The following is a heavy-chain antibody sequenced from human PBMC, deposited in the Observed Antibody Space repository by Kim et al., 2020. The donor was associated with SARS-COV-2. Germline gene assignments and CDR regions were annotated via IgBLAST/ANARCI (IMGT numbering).Heavy chain of an antibody. CDR3: ARGLKHIAVGDSFDY. CDR2: INHSGST. V-gene: IGHV4-34*01. Sequence: SETLSLTCAVYGGSFSGYYWSWIRQPPGKGLEWIGEINHSGSTNYNPSLKSRVTISVDTSKNQFSLKLSSVTAEDTAVYYCARGLKHIAVGDSFDYCGQG. CDR1: GGSFSGYY. D-gene: IGHD6-19*01. J-gene: IGHJ4*02.